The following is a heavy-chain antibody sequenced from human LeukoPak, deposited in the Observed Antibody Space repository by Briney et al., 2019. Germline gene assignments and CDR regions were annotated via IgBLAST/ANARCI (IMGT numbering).Heavy chain of an antibody. V-gene: IGHV3-7*01. D-gene: IGHD2-21*01. CDR1: GFTFSGAW. CDR2: IKEDGSEK. Sequence: GGSLRLSCAASGFTFSGAWMSWVRQAPGKGLEWVANIKEDGSEKYYVDSVKGRFTVSRDNAKNSLYLQMNSLRAEDTAVYYCARDRLCDIWGQGTMVTVSS. J-gene: IGHJ3*02. CDR3: ARDRLCDI.